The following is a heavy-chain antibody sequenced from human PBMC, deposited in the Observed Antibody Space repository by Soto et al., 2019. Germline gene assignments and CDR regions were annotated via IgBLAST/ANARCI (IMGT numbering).Heavy chain of an antibody. Sequence: SLKVYCKASGYTLSDVDINWLRQATRQGPEWMGWMNAKSGDTFFPQRFQGKFNMTLDTSLSTAYMEVGSLTSDGTAIYYCARGNPFNYAGFDVWGQGTTVTVSS. CDR3: ARGNPFNYAGFDV. V-gene: IGHV1-8*01. CDR2: MNAKSGDT. CDR1: GYTLSDVD. D-gene: IGHD3-16*01. J-gene: IGHJ6*02.